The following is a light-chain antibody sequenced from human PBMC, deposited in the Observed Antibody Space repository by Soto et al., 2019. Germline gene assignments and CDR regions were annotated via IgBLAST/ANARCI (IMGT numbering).Light chain of an antibody. CDR2: AAS. CDR3: QQLKSYPQT. CDR1: QGISSY. Sequence: DIQLTQSPSFLSVSLGDRVTITWRASQGISSYLAWYQKKPGKAPKLLMYAASTLQSGVPSRFSGSGSGTEFTLTISSLQTEDFATYYCQQLKSYPQTFGQGTKVDTK. V-gene: IGKV1-9*01. J-gene: IGKJ1*01.